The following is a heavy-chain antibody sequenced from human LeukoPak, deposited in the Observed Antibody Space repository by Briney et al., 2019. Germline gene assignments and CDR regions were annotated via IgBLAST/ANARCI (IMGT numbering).Heavy chain of an antibody. D-gene: IGHD2-2*01. CDR2: ISAYNGNT. CDR1: GYTFTSYG. V-gene: IGHV1-18*01. Sequence: ASVKVSCTASGYTFTSYGISWVRQAPGQGLEWMGWISAYNGNTNYAQKLQGRVTMTTDTSTSTAYMELRSLRSDDTAVYYCARVWRVGCSSTSCYGIDPWGQGTLVTVSS. J-gene: IGHJ5*02. CDR3: ARVWRVGCSSTSCYGIDP.